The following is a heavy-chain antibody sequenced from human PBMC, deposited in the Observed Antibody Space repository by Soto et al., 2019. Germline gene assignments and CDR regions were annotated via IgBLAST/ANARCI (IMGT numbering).Heavy chain of an antibody. Sequence: QVQLVQSGAEVKKPGSSVKVSCKASGGTFSSYTISWVRQAPGQGLEWMGRIIPILGIANYAQKFQGRVTITADKSTSTAYMELSSLRSEDTAVYYCARGALYGSGSYYDFDYWGQGTLVTVSS. V-gene: IGHV1-69*02. CDR1: GGTFSSYT. CDR3: ARGALYGSGSYYDFDY. J-gene: IGHJ4*02. D-gene: IGHD3-10*01. CDR2: IIPILGIA.